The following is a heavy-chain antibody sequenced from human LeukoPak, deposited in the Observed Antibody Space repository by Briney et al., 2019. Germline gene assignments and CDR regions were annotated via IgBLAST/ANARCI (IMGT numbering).Heavy chain of an antibody. V-gene: IGHV4-59*01. CDR1: GGSISSYY. CDR2: IYYSGST. D-gene: IGHD1-26*01. CDR3: ARDQWELPAY. J-gene: IGHJ4*02. Sequence: PSETLSLICTVSGGSISSYYWSWIRQPPGKGLEWIGYIYYSGSTNYSPSLKSRVTISVDTSKNQFSLKLSSVTAADTAVYYCARDQWELPAYWGQGTLVTVSS.